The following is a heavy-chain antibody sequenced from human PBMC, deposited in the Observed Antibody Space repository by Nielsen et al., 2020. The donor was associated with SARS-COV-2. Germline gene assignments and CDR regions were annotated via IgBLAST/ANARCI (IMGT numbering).Heavy chain of an antibody. CDR3: ARVRAVTKSFDY. D-gene: IGHD4-17*01. V-gene: IGHV3-11*05. CDR2: ISSSSGYT. J-gene: IGHJ4*02. CDR1: GFTFSDYY. Sequence: GESLKISCAASGFTFSDYYMSWIRQAPGKGLEWVSYISSSSGYTNYADSVKGRFTISRDNAKNSLYLQMNSLRAEDTAVYYCARVRAVTKSFDYWGQGTLVTVSS.